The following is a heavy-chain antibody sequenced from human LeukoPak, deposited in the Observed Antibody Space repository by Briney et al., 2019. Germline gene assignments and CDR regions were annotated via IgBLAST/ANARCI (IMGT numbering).Heavy chain of an antibody. V-gene: IGHV3-48*03. CDR1: GFTFSSYE. J-gene: IGHJ4*02. Sequence: QPGGSLRLSCAASGFTFSSYEMNWVRQAPGKGLERVSYIRSSSSTIYYADSVKGRFTISRDNAKNSVYLQMNSLRDEDTAVYYCAGAVAGSFDYWGQGTLVTVSS. CDR3: AGAVAGSFDY. CDR2: IRSSSSTI. D-gene: IGHD6-19*01.